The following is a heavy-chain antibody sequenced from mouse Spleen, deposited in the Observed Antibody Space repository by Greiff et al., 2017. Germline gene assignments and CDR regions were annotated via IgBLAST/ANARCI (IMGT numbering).Heavy chain of an antibody. CDR2: IRNLAYSI. V-gene: IGHV5-15*02. Sequence: EVHLVESGGGLVQPGGSRKLSCAASGFTFSDYGMAWVRQAPGKGPEWVAFIRNLAYSIYYADTVTGRFTFSRENAKHTLYLEMSSLRSEDTAMYSCARDAPTGTWFAYWGQGTLVTVSA. CDR3: ARDAPTGTWFAY. CDR1: GFTFSDYG. J-gene: IGHJ3*01. D-gene: IGHD4-1*02.